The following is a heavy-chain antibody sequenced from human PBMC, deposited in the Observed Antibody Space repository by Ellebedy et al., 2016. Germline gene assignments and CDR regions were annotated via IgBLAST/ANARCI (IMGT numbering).Heavy chain of an antibody. D-gene: IGHD1-1*01. CDR2: VFHTGAT. CDR3: AKWNDAWNAFDV. CDR1: GVSVSSDF. J-gene: IGHJ3*01. V-gene: IGHV4-59*02. Sequence: SETLSLTCNVSGVSVSSDFWNWIRRPPGKGLEWIGFVFHTGATLYNPSLKSRVSMSVDTSKSQISLRLMSVTTADTAVYYCAKWNDAWNAFDVWGLGTVVTVSS.